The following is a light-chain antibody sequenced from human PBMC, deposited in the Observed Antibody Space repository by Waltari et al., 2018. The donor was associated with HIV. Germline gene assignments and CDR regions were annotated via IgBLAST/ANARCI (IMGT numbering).Light chain of an antibody. J-gene: IGLJ1*01. Sequence: QSALTQPASVSGSPGQSITISCTGTSSDVGGYNYVSWYQQHPGKAPKLMIYDVSKRPSGVSNRFSGSKSGNTASLTISGLQAEDEADYYCCSYAGSSTLVFGTGTKVTVL. V-gene: IGLV2-23*02. CDR2: DVS. CDR1: SSDVGGYNY. CDR3: CSYAGSSTLV.